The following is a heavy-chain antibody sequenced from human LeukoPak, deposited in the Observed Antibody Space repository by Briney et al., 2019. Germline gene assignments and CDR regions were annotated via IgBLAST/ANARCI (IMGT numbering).Heavy chain of an antibody. D-gene: IGHD3-10*01. J-gene: IGHJ2*01. CDR1: GFTFSNYA. CDR2: ISSSSSYI. Sequence: KTGGSLRLSCAASGFTFSNYAMSWVRQAPGKGLEWVSSISSSSSYIYYADSVKGRFTISRDNAKNSLYLQMNSLRGEDTAVYYCASGYGSGSYYKGYWYFDLWGRGTLATVSS. CDR3: ASGYGSGSYYKGYWYFDL. V-gene: IGHV3-21*01.